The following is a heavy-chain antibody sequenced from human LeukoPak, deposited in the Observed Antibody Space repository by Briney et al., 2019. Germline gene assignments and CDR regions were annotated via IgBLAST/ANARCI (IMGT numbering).Heavy chain of an antibody. Sequence: SETLSLTCTVSGYSISRGYAWGWIRLPPGKGRWWSGSITLIGRTYYNPSLKSRVTISVDTSKNQFSLKLSSVTAADTAVYYCAREGYDILTGYTRTFDYWGQGTLVTVSS. CDR1: GYSISRGYA. D-gene: IGHD3-9*01. CDR3: AREGYDILTGYTRTFDY. V-gene: IGHV4-38-2*02. J-gene: IGHJ4*02. CDR2: ITLIGRT.